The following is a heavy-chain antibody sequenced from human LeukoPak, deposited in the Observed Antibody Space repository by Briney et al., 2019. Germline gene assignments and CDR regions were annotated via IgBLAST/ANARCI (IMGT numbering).Heavy chain of an antibody. V-gene: IGHV3-7*02. CDR3: TRAVAADDFSPGY. J-gene: IGHJ4*02. CDR1: GFTFSSYW. D-gene: IGHD3/OR15-3a*01. CDR2: IKQDGSEK. Sequence: GGSLRLSCAASGFTFSSYWMSWVRQAPGKGLEWVANIKQDGSEKYYVDSVKGRFTISRDNAKNSVYLQMNSLRAEDTAVYYCTRAVAADDFSPGYWGQGTLVTVSS.